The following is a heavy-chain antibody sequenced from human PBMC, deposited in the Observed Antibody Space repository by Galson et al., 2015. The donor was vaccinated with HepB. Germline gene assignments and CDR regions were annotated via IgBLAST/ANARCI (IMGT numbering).Heavy chain of an antibody. D-gene: IGHD3-22*01. CDR2: IYPGDSDT. Sequence: QSGAEVKKPGESLKISCKGSGYSFTSYWIGWVRQMPGKGLEWMGIIYPGDSDTRYSPSFQGQVTISADKSISTAYLQWSSLKASDTAMYYCARPANYDSSGYYLGYFDYWGQGTLVTVSS. J-gene: IGHJ4*02. CDR3: ARPANYDSSGYYLGYFDY. CDR1: GYSFTSYW. V-gene: IGHV5-51*01.